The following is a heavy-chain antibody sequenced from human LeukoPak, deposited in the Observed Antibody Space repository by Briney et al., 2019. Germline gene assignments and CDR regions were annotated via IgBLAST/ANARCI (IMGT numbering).Heavy chain of an antibody. V-gene: IGHV1-8*01. J-gene: IGHJ5*02. CDR2: MNPNSGNT. Sequence: ASVKVSCKASGYTFTSYDINWVRQAPGQGLEWMGWMNPNSGNTGYAQKFQGRVTMTRNTSISTAYMELSSLRSEDTAVYYCARRIVVVPAAMIFGWFDPWGQGTLVTVSS. D-gene: IGHD2-2*01. CDR1: GYTFTSYD. CDR3: ARRIVVVPAAMIFGWFDP.